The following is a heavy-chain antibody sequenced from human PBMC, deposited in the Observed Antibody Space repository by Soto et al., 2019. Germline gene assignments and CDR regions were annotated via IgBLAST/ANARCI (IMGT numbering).Heavy chain of an antibody. V-gene: IGHV1-69*13. CDR2: IIPIFGTA. CDR3: VTTQQLVPYYYYGMDV. D-gene: IGHD6-13*01. J-gene: IGHJ6*02. Sequence: SVKVSCKASGGTFSSYAISWVRQAPGQGLEWMGGIIPIFGTANYAQKFQGRVTITADESTSTAYMELSSLRSEDTAVYYCVTTQQLVPYYYYGMDVWGQGTTVTVSS. CDR1: GGTFSSYA.